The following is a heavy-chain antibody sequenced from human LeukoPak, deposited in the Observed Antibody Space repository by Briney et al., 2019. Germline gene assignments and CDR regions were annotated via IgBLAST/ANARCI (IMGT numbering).Heavy chain of an antibody. CDR1: GFTLSKYW. CDR3: AKGPNYGARVDYSDF. J-gene: IGHJ4*02. CDR2: IKQGGSEK. V-gene: IGHV3-7*01. Sequence: PGGSLRLSCEASGFTLSKYWMHWVRQAPGKGREWMASIKQGGSEKYYADSVKGGFTVSRDDAKSSLYLQMNSLSADDTAVYYCAKGPNYGARVDYSDFWGQGTKVTVSS. D-gene: IGHD4-17*01.